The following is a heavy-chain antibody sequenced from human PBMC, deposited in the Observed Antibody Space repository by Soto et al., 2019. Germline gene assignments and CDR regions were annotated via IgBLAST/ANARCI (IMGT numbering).Heavy chain of an antibody. Sequence: VGSLRLSCAVSGFICISYDMSWVRHAPGKGLEWVSTILVGGSTHYADSVKGRFTISRDTSKNTVYLQMNSLTAGDTAVYYCAKATPTGGGAFEIFGEGTMVTVSS. V-gene: IGHV3-23*01. CDR1: GFICISYD. J-gene: IGHJ3*02. CDR3: AKATPTGGGAFEI. D-gene: IGHD2-8*02. CDR2: ILVGGST.